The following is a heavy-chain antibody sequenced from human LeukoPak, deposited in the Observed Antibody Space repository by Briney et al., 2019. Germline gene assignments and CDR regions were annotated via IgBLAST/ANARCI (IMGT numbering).Heavy chain of an antibody. J-gene: IGHJ4*02. Sequence: PSETLSLTCAVSSGAISSSNWWSWVRQPPGKGLGWIGEIYHSGSANYNPSLKSRVTISVDKSKNHFSLKLSSVTAADTAVYYCARAGDYGDFGGYFAYWGQGTLVTVSS. V-gene: IGHV4-4*02. CDR3: ARAGDYGDFGGYFAY. CDR2: IYHSGSA. CDR1: SGAISSSNW. D-gene: IGHD4-17*01.